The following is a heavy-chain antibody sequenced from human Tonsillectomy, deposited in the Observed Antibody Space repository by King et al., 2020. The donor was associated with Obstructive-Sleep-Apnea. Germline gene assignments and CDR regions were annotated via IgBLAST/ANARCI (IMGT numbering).Heavy chain of an antibody. Sequence: VQLQESGPGLVKLSETLSLTCTVSGGSISSYYWNWIRQPPGKGLEWIGYIYYSGCTNYTPSLESRVTISVVTSKNQFSLKLNSVTAADTAVYFCARYYLKSAYFDYWGQGTLVTVSS. CDR3: ARYYLKSAYFDY. CDR1: GGSISSYY. V-gene: IGHV4-59*01. J-gene: IGHJ4*02. CDR2: IYYSGCT. D-gene: IGHD1-26*01.